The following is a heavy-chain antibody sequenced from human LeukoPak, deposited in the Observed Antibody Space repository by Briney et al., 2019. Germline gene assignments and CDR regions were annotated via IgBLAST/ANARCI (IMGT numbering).Heavy chain of an antibody. CDR1: GGSISSYY. CDR2: IYYSGRT. CDR3: ARGGRDGYTLYPFDY. J-gene: IGHJ4*02. Sequence: PSKTLSLTCTVSGGSISSYYWSWIRQPPGKGLEWIGYIYYSGRTNYNSSLKSRVTISVDTSENQLSLKLSSVTAADTAVYYCARGGRDGYTLYPFDYWGQGTLVTVSS. D-gene: IGHD5-24*01. V-gene: IGHV4-59*08.